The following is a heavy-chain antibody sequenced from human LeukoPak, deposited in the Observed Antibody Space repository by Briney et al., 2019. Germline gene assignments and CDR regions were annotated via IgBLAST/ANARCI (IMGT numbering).Heavy chain of an antibody. J-gene: IGHJ6*03. CDR1: GGSINTPNYY. D-gene: IGHD6-13*01. CDR2: IFYSGGT. V-gene: IGHV4-39*07. Sequence: SETLSLTCTVSGGSINTPNYYWGWIRQTPGKGLEWIGNIFYSGGTYYSPSLTSRVTISLDTSRNQFSLKLNSVTPEDTAVYYCARDDLQLVRRLGGGTEYYYYYYMDVWGKGTTVTVSS. CDR3: ARDDLQLVRRLGGGTEYYYYYYMDV.